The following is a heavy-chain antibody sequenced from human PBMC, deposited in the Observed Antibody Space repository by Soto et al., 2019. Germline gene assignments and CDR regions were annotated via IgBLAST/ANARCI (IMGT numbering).Heavy chain of an antibody. Sequence: GGSLRLSCAASGFTFSSYAMTWGRQAPGKGLEWVSAISGSGGSTYYADSVKGRFTISRDNSKNTLYLQMNSLRAEDTAVYYCAKLRFLEWLFSPNWFDPWGQGTLVTVS. CDR1: GFTFSSYA. J-gene: IGHJ5*02. D-gene: IGHD3-3*01. V-gene: IGHV3-23*01. CDR3: AKLRFLEWLFSPNWFDP. CDR2: ISGSGGST.